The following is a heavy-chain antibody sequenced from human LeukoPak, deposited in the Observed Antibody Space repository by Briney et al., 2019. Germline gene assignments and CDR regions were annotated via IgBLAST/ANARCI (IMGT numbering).Heavy chain of an antibody. J-gene: IGHJ6*04. Sequence: GGSLRLSCAASGFTVSSNYMSWVRQAPGKGLEWVSVIYSGGSTYYADSVKGRFTISRDNSKNTLYLQMNSLRAEYTAVYYCARATNYYDILTGYYSVADVWGKGTTVTISS. CDR3: ARATNYYDILTGYYSVADV. D-gene: IGHD3-9*01. V-gene: IGHV3-53*01. CDR2: IYSGGST. CDR1: GFTVSSNY.